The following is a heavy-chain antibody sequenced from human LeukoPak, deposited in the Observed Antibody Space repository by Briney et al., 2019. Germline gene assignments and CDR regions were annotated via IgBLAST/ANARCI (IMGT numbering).Heavy chain of an antibody. D-gene: IGHD5-24*01. V-gene: IGHV4-61*02. CDR2: IYTSGST. Sequence: PSETLSLTCTVSGGSISSGSYYWSWIRQPAGKGLEWIGRIYTSGSTNYNPSLKSRVTISVDTSKNQFSLKLSSVTAADTAVYYCARVADGYNYLHYWGQGTLVTVSS. CDR1: GGSISSGSYY. J-gene: IGHJ4*02. CDR3: ARVADGYNYLHY.